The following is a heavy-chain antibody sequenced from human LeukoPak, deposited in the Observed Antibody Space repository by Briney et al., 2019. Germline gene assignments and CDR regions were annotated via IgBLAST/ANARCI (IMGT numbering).Heavy chain of an antibody. CDR3: ARAGSSVGIVATMFD. J-gene: IGHJ4*02. Sequence: GGSLRLSCAASGFTFSSYAMSWVRQAPGKGLEWVSDINSSGGSTYYADSVRGRFSISRDNSRNTLYLQMNSLRAEDTAVYYCARAGSSVGIVATMFDWGQGTLVTVSS. CDR1: GFTFSSYA. CDR2: INSSGGST. D-gene: IGHD5-12*01. V-gene: IGHV3-23*01.